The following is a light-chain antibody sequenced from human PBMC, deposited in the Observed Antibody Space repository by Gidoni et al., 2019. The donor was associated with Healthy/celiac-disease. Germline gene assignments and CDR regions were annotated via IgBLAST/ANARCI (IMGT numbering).Light chain of an antibody. J-gene: IGKJ1*01. CDR2: AAS. Sequence: DIQMTQSPSSLSASVGYRVTITCRASQSISSYLNWYPQKPGKAPKLLIYAASSLQSGVPSRFSGSGSGTDFTLTISSLQPEDFATYYCQQSYSTPWTFGQGTKVEIK. CDR3: QQSYSTPWT. CDR1: QSISSY. V-gene: IGKV1-39*01.